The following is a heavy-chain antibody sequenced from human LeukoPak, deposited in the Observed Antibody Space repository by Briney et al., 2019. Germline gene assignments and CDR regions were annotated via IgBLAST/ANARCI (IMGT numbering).Heavy chain of an antibody. J-gene: IGHJ5*02. V-gene: IGHV3-53*01. CDR2: IYSGGST. D-gene: IGHD6-19*01. CDR3: ARVQTLAVAGRGGWFDP. CDR1: GFTVSSNY. Sequence: PGGSLRLSCAAPGFTVSSNYMSWVRQAPGKGLEWVSVIYSGGSTYYADSVKGRFTISRDNSKNTLYLQMNSLRAEDTAVYYCARVQTLAVAGRGGWFDPWGQGTLVTVSS.